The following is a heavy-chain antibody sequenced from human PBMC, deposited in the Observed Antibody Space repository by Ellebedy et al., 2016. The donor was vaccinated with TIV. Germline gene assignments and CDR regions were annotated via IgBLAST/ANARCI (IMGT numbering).Heavy chain of an antibody. V-gene: IGHV1-8*01. J-gene: IGHJ4*02. D-gene: IGHD2-15*01. Sequence: ASVKVSXXASGYNFTSYDINWVRQATGQGLEWMGWMNPNSGNTGYAQKLQGRVTMTTDTSTSTAYMELRSLRSDDTAVYYCARFCSGGSCYGRGENFDYWGQGTLVTVSS. CDR1: GYNFTSYD. CDR2: MNPNSGNT. CDR3: ARFCSGGSCYGRGENFDY.